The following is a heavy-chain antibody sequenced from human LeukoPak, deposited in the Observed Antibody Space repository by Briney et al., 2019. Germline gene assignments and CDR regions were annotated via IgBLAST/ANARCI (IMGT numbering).Heavy chain of an antibody. Sequence: ASVKVSCKASGYTFTSYGISWVRQAPGQGLEWMGWISAYNGNTNYAQKLQGRVTMTTDTSTSTAYMELRSLRSDDTAVYYCARDSLLLWFGELTEFDYWGQGTLVTVSS. CDR1: GYTFTSYG. V-gene: IGHV1-18*01. J-gene: IGHJ4*02. D-gene: IGHD3-10*01. CDR2: ISAYNGNT. CDR3: ARDSLLLWFGELTEFDY.